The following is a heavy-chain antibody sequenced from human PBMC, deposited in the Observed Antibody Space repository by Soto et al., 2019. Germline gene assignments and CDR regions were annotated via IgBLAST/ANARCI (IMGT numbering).Heavy chain of an antibody. CDR3: ARVLEIGVVIGMDYYYGMDV. V-gene: IGHV1-69*13. CDR1: GGTFSSYA. D-gene: IGHD3-3*01. Sequence: SVKVSCKASGGTFSSYAISWVRQAPGQGLEWMGGIIPIFGTANYAQKFQGRVTITADESTSTAYMELSSLRSEDTAVYYCARVLEIGVVIGMDYYYGMDVWGQGTTVTVSS. J-gene: IGHJ6*02. CDR2: IIPIFGTA.